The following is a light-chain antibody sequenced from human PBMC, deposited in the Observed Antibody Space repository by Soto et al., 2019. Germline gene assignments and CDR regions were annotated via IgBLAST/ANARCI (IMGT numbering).Light chain of an antibody. V-gene: IGLV1-51*01. CDR1: SSNLGLNY. Sequence: QSVLTQPPSVSASPGQRVTISCSGSSSNLGLNYVSWYQQLPGTAPKLLMYDNYKRPSGIPDRFSGSTSGTSATLAIAGLQTGDEADYYCDSWDNILSVVLFGGGTKLTVL. CDR3: DSWDNILSVVL. J-gene: IGLJ2*01. CDR2: DNY.